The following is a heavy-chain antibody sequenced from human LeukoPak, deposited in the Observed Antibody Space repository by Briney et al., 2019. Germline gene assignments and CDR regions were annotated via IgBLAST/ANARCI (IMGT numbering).Heavy chain of an antibody. D-gene: IGHD2-2*01. CDR2: IYHSGST. CDR1: GGSISSGSYS. J-gene: IGHJ6*02. Sequence: PSQTLSLTCAVSGGSISSGSYSWSWIRQPPGKGLEWIGYIYHSGSTYYNPSLRSRVTISVDRSKNQFSLKLSSVTAADTAVYYCASCSTSCYGMDVWGQGTTVTVSS. V-gene: IGHV4-30-2*01. CDR3: ASCSTSCYGMDV.